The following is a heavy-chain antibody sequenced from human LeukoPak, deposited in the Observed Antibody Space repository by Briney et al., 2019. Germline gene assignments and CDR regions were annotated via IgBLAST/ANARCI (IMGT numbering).Heavy chain of an antibody. CDR1: GYTFTGYY. CDR3: ARYIYYDILTGYLTSYYYYYMDV. CDR2: INLNSGGT. V-gene: IGHV1-2*06. Sequence: GASVKVSCKASGYTFTGYYMHWVRQAPGQGLEWMGRINLNSGGTNYAQKFQGRVTMTRDTSISTAYMELSRLRSDDTAVYYCARYIYYDILTGYLTSYYYYYMDVWGKGTTVTVSS. D-gene: IGHD3-9*01. J-gene: IGHJ6*03.